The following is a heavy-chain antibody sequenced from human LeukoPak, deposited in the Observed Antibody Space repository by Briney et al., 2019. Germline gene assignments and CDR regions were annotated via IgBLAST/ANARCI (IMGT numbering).Heavy chain of an antibody. Sequence: GGSLRLSCAASGFTFSKYNMNWVRQAPGKGLEWVAVIWYDGSNKYYADSVKGRFTISRDNSKNTLYLQMNSLRAEDTAVYYCARDLFFDYWGQGTLVTVSS. V-gene: IGHV3-33*08. CDR1: GFTFSKYN. CDR2: IWYDGSNK. CDR3: ARDLFFDY. J-gene: IGHJ4*02.